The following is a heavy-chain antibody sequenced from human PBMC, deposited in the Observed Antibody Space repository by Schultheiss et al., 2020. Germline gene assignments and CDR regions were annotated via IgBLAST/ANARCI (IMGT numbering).Heavy chain of an antibody. D-gene: IGHD3-10*01. CDR3: ARGQVRDGMDV. Sequence: SETLSLTCAVYGGSFSGYYWGWIRQPPGKGLEWIGEINHSGSTNYNPSLKSRVTIAVDTSKNQFSLKLSSVTAADTAVYYCARGQVRDGMDVWGQGTTVTVSS. CDR1: GGSFSGYY. V-gene: IGHV4-34*01. CDR2: INHSGST. J-gene: IGHJ6*02.